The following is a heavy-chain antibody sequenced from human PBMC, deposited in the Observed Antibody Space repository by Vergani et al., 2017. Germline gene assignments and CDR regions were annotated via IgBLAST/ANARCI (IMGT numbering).Heavy chain of an antibody. V-gene: IGHV3-33*01. CDR3: ASQYDYTLPTGH. D-gene: IGHD4-11*01. CDR1: GFTFSSYG. J-gene: IGHJ4*02. CDR2: IWYDGSNK. Sequence: QVQLVESGGGVVQPGRSLRLSCAASGFTFSSYGMHWVRQAPGKGLEWVAVIWYDGSNKYYADSVKGRSTISRDNSKNTLYLQMNSLRAEDTAVYYCASQYDYTLPTGHWGQGTLVTVSS.